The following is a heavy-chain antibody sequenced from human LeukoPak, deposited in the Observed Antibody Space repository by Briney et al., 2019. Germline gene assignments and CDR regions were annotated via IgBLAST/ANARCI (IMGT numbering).Heavy chain of an antibody. J-gene: IGHJ4*02. CDR1: GFTIRNSA. Sequence: PGGSLRLSCAASGFTIRNSAMNWVRQAPGKGLEWVSVISGGSGSTYYADSVKGRFTISRDNSKNTLYLQMNSLRAEDAAVYYCAKGPTQGYWGQGTLVTVSS. V-gene: IGHV3-23*01. D-gene: IGHD2-15*01. CDR2: ISGGSGST. CDR3: AKGPTQGY.